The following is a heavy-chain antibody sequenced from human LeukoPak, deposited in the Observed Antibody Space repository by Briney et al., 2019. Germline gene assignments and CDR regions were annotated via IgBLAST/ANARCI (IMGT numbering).Heavy chain of an antibody. Sequence: PGGSLRLSCAASGFTFSSYAMSWVRQAPGKGLEWVSAISGSGGSTYYADSVKGRFTISRDNSKNTLYLQMNSLRAEDTAVYYCARVGLVDTAMVVDYWGQGTLVTVSS. J-gene: IGHJ4*02. V-gene: IGHV3-23*01. CDR2: ISGSGGST. D-gene: IGHD5-18*01. CDR3: ARVGLVDTAMVVDY. CDR1: GFTFSSYA.